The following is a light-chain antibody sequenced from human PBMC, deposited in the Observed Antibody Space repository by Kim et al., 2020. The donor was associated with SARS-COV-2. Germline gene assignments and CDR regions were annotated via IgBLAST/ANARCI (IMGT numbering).Light chain of an antibody. V-gene: IGKV1-17*01. J-gene: IGKJ4*01. Sequence: ASVGDRVTITCRASEGIDKDLAWYQQTPGSAPKRLIYAASTLQSGVPSRFSGSGSWTEFTLTISSMQAEDFATYYCLQHNSYPITFGGGTKVDIK. CDR1: EGIDKD. CDR2: AAS. CDR3: LQHNSYPIT.